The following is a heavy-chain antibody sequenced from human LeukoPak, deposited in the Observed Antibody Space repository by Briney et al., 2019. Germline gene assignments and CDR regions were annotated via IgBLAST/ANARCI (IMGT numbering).Heavy chain of an antibody. CDR1: GYTFTSFY. CDR2: INPNSGGA. D-gene: IGHD2-15*01. V-gene: IGHV1-2*02. J-gene: IGHJ5*02. CDR3: ARGPPEYCSGGTCYSGRNWLDP. Sequence: ASVKVSCKASGYTFTSFYIHWVRQAPGQGLEWMGWINPNSGGADYAQKFQGRVTMTRDTSISTAYMALSRLRSDDTAVYYCARGPPEYCSGGTCYSGRNWLDPWGQGTLVTVSS.